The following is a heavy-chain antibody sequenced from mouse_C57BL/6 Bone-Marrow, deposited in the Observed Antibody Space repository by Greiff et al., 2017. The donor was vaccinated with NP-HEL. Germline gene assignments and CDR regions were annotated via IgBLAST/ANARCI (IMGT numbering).Heavy chain of an antibody. CDR3: ARRYYGSSLWYFDV. CDR1: GYNFTSYG. Sequence: QVQLKESGAELARPGASVKLSCKASGYNFTSYGISWVKQRTGQGLEWIGEIYPRSGNTYYNEKFKGKATLTADKSSSTAYMELRSLTSEDSAVYFCARRYYGSSLWYFDVWRTGTTVTVSS. CDR2: IYPRSGNT. D-gene: IGHD1-1*01. J-gene: IGHJ1*03. V-gene: IGHV1-81*01.